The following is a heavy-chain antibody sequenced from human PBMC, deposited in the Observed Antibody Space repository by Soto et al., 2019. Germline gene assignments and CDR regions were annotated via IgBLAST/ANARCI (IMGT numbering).Heavy chain of an antibody. J-gene: IGHJ5*02. Sequence: GGSLRLSCAASGFMFSDYTRNWVRQGAGKGLEWVSSLSKGGDYIFYADKLKVRFTISRDNTRNSLHLQMTSLRVEDTAVYYCAKDSGCVNNACAYDPWGQGTLVTVSS. D-gene: IGHD1-20*01. CDR3: AKDSGCVNNACAYDP. V-gene: IGHV3-21*01. CDR2: LSKGGDYI. CDR1: GFMFSDYT.